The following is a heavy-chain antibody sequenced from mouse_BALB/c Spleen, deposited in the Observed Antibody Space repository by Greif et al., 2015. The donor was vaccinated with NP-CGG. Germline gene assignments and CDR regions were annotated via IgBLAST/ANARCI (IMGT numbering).Heavy chain of an antibody. CDR2: IRLKSNNYAT. D-gene: IGHD1-2*01. Sequence: EVQLVESGGGLVQPGGSMKLSCVASGFTFSNYWMNWVRQSPEKGLEWVAEIRLKSNNYATHYAESVKGRFTISRDDSKSSVYLQMNNLRAEDTGIYYSTRETTATWYFDVWGAGTTVTVSS. J-gene: IGHJ1*01. CDR3: TRETTATWYFDV. CDR1: GFTFSNYW. V-gene: IGHV6-6*02.